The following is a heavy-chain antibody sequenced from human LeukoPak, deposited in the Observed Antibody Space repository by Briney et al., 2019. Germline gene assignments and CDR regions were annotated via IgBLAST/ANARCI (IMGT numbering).Heavy chain of an antibody. CDR1: EFTFSSYG. Sequence: GGSLRLSCAASEFTFSSYGMSWVRQAPGKGLEWVSVISGSGGSTYYADSVKGRFTISRDNSKNTLYLQMNSLRAEDTAVYYCAKLTKQQLVLGYWGQGTLVTVSS. V-gene: IGHV3-23*01. CDR2: ISGSGGST. D-gene: IGHD6-13*01. CDR3: AKLTKQQLVLGY. J-gene: IGHJ4*02.